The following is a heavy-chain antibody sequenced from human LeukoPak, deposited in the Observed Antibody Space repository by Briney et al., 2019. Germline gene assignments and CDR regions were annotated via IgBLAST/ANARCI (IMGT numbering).Heavy chain of an antibody. D-gene: IGHD3-22*01. CDR2: IDPSDSYT. J-gene: IGHJ4*02. Sequence: GESLKISCKGSGYSFTSYWISWVRQMPGKGLEWMGRIDPSDSYTNYSPSFQGHVTISADKSISTAYLQWSSLKASDTAMNYCARHLYYYDSSGYYALGDYWGQGTLVTVSS. CDR1: GYSFTSYW. V-gene: IGHV5-10-1*01. CDR3: ARHLYYYDSSGYYALGDY.